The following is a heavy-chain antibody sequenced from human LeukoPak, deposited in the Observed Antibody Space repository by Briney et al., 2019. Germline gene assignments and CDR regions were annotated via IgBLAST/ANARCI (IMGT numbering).Heavy chain of an antibody. V-gene: IGHV1-8*01. CDR3: ARCNRLYTSSWSALAFDI. J-gene: IGHJ3*02. Sequence: ASVKVSCKASGYTFTNYDINWVRQATGQGLEWMGWMNSISGYTGFAQKFQGRVTMTGDTSISTAYMELSSLTSEDAAVYYCARCNRLYTSSWSALAFDIWGQGTMVTVSS. CDR1: GYTFTNYD. D-gene: IGHD6-13*01. CDR2: MNSISGYT.